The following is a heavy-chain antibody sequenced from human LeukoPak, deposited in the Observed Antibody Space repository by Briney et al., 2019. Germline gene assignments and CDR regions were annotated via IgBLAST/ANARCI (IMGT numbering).Heavy chain of an antibody. CDR2: IHRAGRT. V-gene: IGHV4-4*02. D-gene: IGHD3-9*01. CDR3: GKTDIYFNPIDY. CDR1: GVSISSSEW. J-gene: IGHJ4*02. Sequence: ASETLSLTCAVSGVSISSSEWWIWVRQPPGQGLEWIGEIHRAGRTRYNPSLKSRVTISMDYSKNQSSLKLTSVTAADTAIYYCGKTDIYFNPIDYWGPGSLVTVSS.